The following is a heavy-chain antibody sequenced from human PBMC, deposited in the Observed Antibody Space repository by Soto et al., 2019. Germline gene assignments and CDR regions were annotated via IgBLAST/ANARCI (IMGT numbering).Heavy chain of an antibody. CDR1: GFTVSSNY. CDR3: ARDAYGSGSYADY. D-gene: IGHD3-10*01. CDR2: IYSGGST. V-gene: IGHV3-53*02. Sequence: EVQLVETGGGLIQPGGSLRLSCEASGFTVSSNYMSWVRQAPGKGLEWVSVIYSGGSTYYADSVKGRFTISRDNSKNTLYLQMNSLRAEDTAVYYCARDAYGSGSYADYWGQGTLVTVSS. J-gene: IGHJ4*02.